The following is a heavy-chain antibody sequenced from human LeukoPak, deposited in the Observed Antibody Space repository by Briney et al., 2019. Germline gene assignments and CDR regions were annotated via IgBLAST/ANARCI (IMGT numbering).Heavy chain of an antibody. V-gene: IGHV4-34*01. D-gene: IGHD4-17*01. CDR3: AREPYGDYFLDY. CDR2: INHSGST. Sequence: SETLSLTCAVYGGSFSGYYWSWIRQPPGKGLEWIGEINHSGSTNYNPSLKSRVTISVDTSKNQFSLKLSSVTAEDTAVYYCAREPYGDYFLDYWGQGTLVTVSS. CDR1: GGSFSGYY. J-gene: IGHJ4*02.